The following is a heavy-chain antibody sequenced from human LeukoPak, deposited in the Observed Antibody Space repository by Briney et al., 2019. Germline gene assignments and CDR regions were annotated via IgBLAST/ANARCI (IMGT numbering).Heavy chain of an antibody. V-gene: IGHV1-18*01. CDR3: ARDKVPRYTYGLGH. CDR2: ISPYDGST. Sequence: ASVKVSCKASGYTFITYGINWVRQAPGQGLEWMGWISPYDGSTNFAQNLQGRVTMTTDTITSTAFMELRSLRFEDTALYYCARDKVPRYTYGLGHWGQGTLVTVSS. CDR1: GYTFITYG. J-gene: IGHJ4*02. D-gene: IGHD5-18*01.